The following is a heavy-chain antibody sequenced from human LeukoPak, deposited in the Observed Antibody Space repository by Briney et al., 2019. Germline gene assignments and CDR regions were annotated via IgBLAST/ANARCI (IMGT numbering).Heavy chain of an antibody. Sequence: GGSLRLSCAASGFXFSSYGITWVRQAPGKGLEWVSCMSGRGENTYYADSGKGRFTISKDNSKNTLYLQMNSQRAEDTALYYCAKDLTSWNYWGQGTLVTVSS. CDR2: MSGRGENT. CDR3: AKDLTSWNY. CDR1: GFXFSSYG. J-gene: IGHJ4*02. V-gene: IGHV3-23*01. D-gene: IGHD2-2*01.